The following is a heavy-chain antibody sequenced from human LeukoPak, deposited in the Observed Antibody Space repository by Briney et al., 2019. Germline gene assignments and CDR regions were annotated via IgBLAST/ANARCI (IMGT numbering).Heavy chain of an antibody. Sequence: GGSLRLSCAASGFTVRSNYMSWVRQAPGKGLEWVSYISSSSSTIYYADSVKGRFTISRDNAKNSLYLQMNSLRAEDTAVYYCARDLGDTAIDGYFDYWGQGTLVTVSS. CDR1: GFTVRSNY. J-gene: IGHJ4*02. V-gene: IGHV3-48*04. CDR2: ISSSSSTI. D-gene: IGHD5-18*01. CDR3: ARDLGDTAIDGYFDY.